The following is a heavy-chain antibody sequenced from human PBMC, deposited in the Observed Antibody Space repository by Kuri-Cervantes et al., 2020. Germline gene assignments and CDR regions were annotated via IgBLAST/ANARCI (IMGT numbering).Heavy chain of an antibody. CDR3: ARGRREYYYDSSGYYFDY. J-gene: IGHJ4*02. Sequence: GESLKISCAASGFTVSSNYMSWVRQAPGKGLEWVSVIYSGGSTYYADSVKGRFTISRDNSKNTLYLQMNSLRAEDTAVYYCARGRREYYYDSSGYYFDYWGQGTLVTVSS. V-gene: IGHV3-66*02. CDR2: IYSGGST. CDR1: GFTVSSNY. D-gene: IGHD3-22*01.